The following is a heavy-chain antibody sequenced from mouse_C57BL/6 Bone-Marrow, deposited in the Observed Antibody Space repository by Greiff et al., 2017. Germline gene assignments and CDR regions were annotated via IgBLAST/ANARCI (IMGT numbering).Heavy chain of an antibody. D-gene: IGHD1-1*01. CDR3: ARSPFITTVVASYWYFDV. CDR2: IFPGSGST. Sequence: VQVVESGPELVKPGASVKISCKASGYTFTDYYINWVKQRPGQGLEWIGWIFPGSGSTYYNEKFKGKATLTVDKSSSTAYMLLSSLTSEDSAVYFCARSPFITTVVASYWYFDVWGTGTTVTVSS. J-gene: IGHJ1*03. V-gene: IGHV1-75*01. CDR1: GYTFTDYY.